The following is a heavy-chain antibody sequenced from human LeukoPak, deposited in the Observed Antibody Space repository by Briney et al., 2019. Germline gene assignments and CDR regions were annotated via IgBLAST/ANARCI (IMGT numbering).Heavy chain of an antibody. CDR2: IFYSGIT. J-gene: IGHJ3*02. CDR3: ARSGPAAGRPDAFDI. CDR1: GDSISSSSFY. V-gene: IGHV4-39*07. D-gene: IGHD2-2*01. Sequence: SETLSLTCTLSGDSISSSSFYWAWIRQPPGKGLECVGTIFYSGITYYSSSLKSRVTISVDTSKNQFSLKLSSVTVADTAVYFCARSGPAAGRPDAFDIWGQGTMVTVSS.